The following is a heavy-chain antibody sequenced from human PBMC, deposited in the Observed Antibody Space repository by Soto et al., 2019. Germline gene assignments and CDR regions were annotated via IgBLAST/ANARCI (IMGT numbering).Heavy chain of an antibody. D-gene: IGHD6-6*01. CDR3: ARDGLSSSSSFDY. CDR1: GYSFTSYW. CDR2: IYPGDSDT. V-gene: IGHV5-51*01. Sequence: GESLKISCKGSGYSFTSYWISWVRQMPGKGLEWMGIIYPGDSDTKYSPSFQGQVTMSADKSISTAYLQWNSLKASDTAMYYCARDGLSSSSSFDYWGHGTLVTVSS. J-gene: IGHJ4*01.